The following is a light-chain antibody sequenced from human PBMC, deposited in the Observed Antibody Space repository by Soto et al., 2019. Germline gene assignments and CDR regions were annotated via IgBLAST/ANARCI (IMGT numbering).Light chain of an antibody. V-gene: IGKV3-15*01. J-gene: IGKJ1*01. Sequence: IAMPQAQATLSVSPGERATVSCRASEYVSSNLAWYQQKPGQAPRLLIYGASTRATGIPARFSGSGSGTDFTLTISRLEPEDVAVDHCQQRTCAPPWTFGQGTKVDIK. CDR2: GAS. CDR3: QQRTCAPPWT. CDR1: EYVSSN.